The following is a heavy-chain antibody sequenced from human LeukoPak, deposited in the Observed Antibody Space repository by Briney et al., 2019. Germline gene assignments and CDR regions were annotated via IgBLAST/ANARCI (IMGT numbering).Heavy chain of an antibody. V-gene: IGHV3-30-3*01. J-gene: IGHJ3*02. CDR3: ARENDAFDI. Sequence: GGSLRLSCAASGFTFSSYAMHWVRQAPGKGLEWVAVITYDGSNKYYADSVKGRFTISRDNSKSTLYLQMNSLRAEDTAVYYCARENDAFDIWGQGTTVTVSS. CDR1: GFTFSSYA. CDR2: ITYDGSNK.